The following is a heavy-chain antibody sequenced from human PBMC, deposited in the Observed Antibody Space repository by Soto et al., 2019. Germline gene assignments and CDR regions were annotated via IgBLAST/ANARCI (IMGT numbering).Heavy chain of an antibody. V-gene: IGHV3-23*01. Sequence: GGSLRLSCAASGFTFSSYAMTWVRQAPGKGLECVSGISGNGGTTYYADSVKGRFTISRDNSENTLYLQMNTLRAEDTAIYYCAKGSSWGQGTMVTVSS. J-gene: IGHJ3*01. CDR2: ISGNGGTT. CDR3: AKGSS. CDR1: GFTFSSYA.